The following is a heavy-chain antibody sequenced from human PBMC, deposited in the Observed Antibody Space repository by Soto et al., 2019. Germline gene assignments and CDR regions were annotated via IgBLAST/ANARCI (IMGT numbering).Heavy chain of an antibody. CDR1: GGSISSGGYY. Sequence: SETLSLTCTVSGGSISSGGYYWSWIRQHPGKGLEWIGYIYYSGSTYYNPSLKSRVTISVDTSKNQFSLKLSSVTAADTAVYYCAREVSSVSSSPYYFDYWGQGTLVTVYS. CDR3: AREVSSVSSSPYYFDY. D-gene: IGHD6-6*01. CDR2: IYYSGST. V-gene: IGHV4-31*03. J-gene: IGHJ4*02.